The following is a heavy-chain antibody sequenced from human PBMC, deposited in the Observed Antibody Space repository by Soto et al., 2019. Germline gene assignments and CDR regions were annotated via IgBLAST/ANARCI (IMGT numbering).Heavy chain of an antibody. J-gene: IGHJ5*02. CDR2: VYPSDSDV. Sequence: PGEDLKISCHGTGYRFSSSWIGWVRQKPGKVLEWLGNVYPSDSDVRYSPAFDGQVTISADSSISTAYLQLLNLTASDTAIYNCTRGATSPLGSWGQGTRGTVS. CDR3: TRGATSPLGS. D-gene: IGHD3-16*01. CDR1: GYRFSSSW. V-gene: IGHV5-51*01.